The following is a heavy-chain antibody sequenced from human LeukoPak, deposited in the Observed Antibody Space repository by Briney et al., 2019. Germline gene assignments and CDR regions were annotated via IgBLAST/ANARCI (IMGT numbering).Heavy chain of an antibody. CDR1: GYTFISHG. Sequence: ASVKVSCKASGYTFISHGISWARQAPGQGLEWMGWVSAYNGKTNYVQKFEDRVTMTTDTLTSTAYMELGSLRSDDTAVYYCASCSGECFDGMDVWGQGTTVIVSS. CDR3: ASCSGECFDGMDV. CDR2: VSAYNGKT. J-gene: IGHJ6*02. D-gene: IGHD2-21*01. V-gene: IGHV1-18*01.